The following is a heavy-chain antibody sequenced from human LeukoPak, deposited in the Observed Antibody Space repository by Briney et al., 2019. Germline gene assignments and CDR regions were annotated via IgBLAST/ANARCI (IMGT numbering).Heavy chain of an antibody. V-gene: IGHV3-11*04. CDR2: ISSSGSTI. Sequence: GGTLRLSCAASGFTFRDYYMSWIRQAPGKGREGVSYISSSGSTIYYADSVKGRFTISRDNAKNSLYLQMNSLRAEDTAVYYCARDQWLQSDYYMDVWGKGTTVTVSS. J-gene: IGHJ6*03. CDR1: GFTFRDYY. CDR3: ARDQWLQSDYYMDV. D-gene: IGHD5-18*01.